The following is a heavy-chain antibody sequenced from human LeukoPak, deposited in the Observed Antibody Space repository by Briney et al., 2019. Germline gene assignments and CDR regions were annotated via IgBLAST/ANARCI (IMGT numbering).Heavy chain of an antibody. J-gene: IGHJ4*02. CDR2: MYLSGTT. V-gene: IGHV4-34*01. CDR3: AGLVGRYSSGLYYYYFDY. D-gene: IGHD3-22*01. Sequence: SETLSLTCAVYGGSFSGYYWSWVRQPPGKGLEWIGEMYLSGTTHSNPSVKSRVTISIDKSKNQFFLNLSSVTAADTAVYYCAGLVGRYSSGLYYYYFDYWGQGTLVTVSS. CDR1: GGSFSGYY.